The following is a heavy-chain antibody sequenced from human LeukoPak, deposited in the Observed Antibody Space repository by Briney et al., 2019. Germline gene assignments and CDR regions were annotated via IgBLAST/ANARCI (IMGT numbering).Heavy chain of an antibody. D-gene: IGHD3-10*01. CDR3: ARDNDYYGSGNDAFDI. J-gene: IGHJ3*02. V-gene: IGHV4-4*07. Sequence: SETLSLTCTVSGGSISSYYWSWIRQPAGKGLEWIGRIYTSGSTNYNPSLKSRVTMSVDTSKNHFSLKLSSVNAADTAVYYCARDNDYYGSGNDAFDIWGQGTMVTVSS. CDR1: GGSISSYY. CDR2: IYTSGST.